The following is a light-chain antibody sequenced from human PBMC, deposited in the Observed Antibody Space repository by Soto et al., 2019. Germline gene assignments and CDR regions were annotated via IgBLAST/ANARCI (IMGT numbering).Light chain of an antibody. CDR1: QSVRTIS. J-gene: IGKJ4*01. CDR2: GAY. CDR3: HQDYDFPRT. Sequence: EIVLTQSPATLSLSPGDRATLSCRASQSVRTISLSWYQQKPGQAPRLLMYGAYTRASGVPGRFSGSGSGTDFTLTINSLQPEDFAVYYCHQDYDFPRTFGGGTQVEFK. V-gene: IGKV3D-7*01.